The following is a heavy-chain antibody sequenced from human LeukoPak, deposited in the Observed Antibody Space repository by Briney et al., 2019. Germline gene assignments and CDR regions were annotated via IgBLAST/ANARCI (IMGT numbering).Heavy chain of an antibody. CDR2: ITSGGRAI. Sequence: GGSLRLSCAASGFTFSDFYMSWIRQAPGKGLEWVSYITSGGRAIYYADSVQGRFTISRDNARNSLYLQINSLRAEDTAVYYCARDRPPYCSGGSCYSGPSDYWGQGTLVTVSS. D-gene: IGHD2-15*01. CDR3: ARDRPPYCSGGSCYSGPSDY. CDR1: GFTFSDFY. V-gene: IGHV3-11*04. J-gene: IGHJ4*02.